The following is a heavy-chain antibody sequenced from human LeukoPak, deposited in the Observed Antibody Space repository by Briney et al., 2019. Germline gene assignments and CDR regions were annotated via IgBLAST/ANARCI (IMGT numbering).Heavy chain of an antibody. CDR3: ARDRGGRGFTYGQPLDY. J-gene: IGHJ4*02. V-gene: IGHV3-11*01. Sequence: GGSLRLSCAASGFTFSDYYMTWIRQAPGKGLEWVSYVSGSGSPIYYADSVKGRFTVSRDNAKNSLYPQMNSLRAEDTAVYYCARDRGGRGFTYGQPLDYWGQGTPVTVSS. CDR2: VSGSGSPI. D-gene: IGHD5-18*01. CDR1: GFTFSDYY.